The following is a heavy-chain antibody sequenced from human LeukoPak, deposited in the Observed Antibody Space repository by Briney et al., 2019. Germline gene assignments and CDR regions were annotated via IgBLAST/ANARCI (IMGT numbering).Heavy chain of an antibody. V-gene: IGHV3-74*01. Sequence: PGGSLRLSCAASGFTFSSYWMHWVRQAPGKGLMRVSRINSDGSTTSYADSVKGRFTISRDNAKNTLYLQMNSLRVEDTAVYYCTRINYGWGQGTLVTVSS. CDR3: TRINYG. CDR1: GFTFSSYW. J-gene: IGHJ4*02. CDR2: INSDGSTT. D-gene: IGHD3-16*01.